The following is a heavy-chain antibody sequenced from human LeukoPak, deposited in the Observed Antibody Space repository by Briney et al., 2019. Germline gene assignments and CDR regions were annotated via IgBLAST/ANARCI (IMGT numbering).Heavy chain of an antibody. J-gene: IGHJ6*03. CDR2: IRYDGSNK. CDR1: GFTFSSYG. V-gene: IGHV3-30*02. CDR3: AKVGQLGEKYYYGSGSYYIRRNYYYYYMDV. D-gene: IGHD3-10*01. Sequence: GGSLRLSCAASGFTFSSYGMHWVRQAPGKGLEWVAFIRYDGSNKYYADSVKGRFTISRDNSKNTLYLQMNSLRAEDTAVYYCAKVGQLGEKYYYGSGSYYIRRNYYYYYMDVWGKGTTVTISS.